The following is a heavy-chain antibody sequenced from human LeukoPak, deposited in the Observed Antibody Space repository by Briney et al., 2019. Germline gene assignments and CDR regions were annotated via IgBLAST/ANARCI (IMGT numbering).Heavy chain of an antibody. D-gene: IGHD3-22*01. Sequence: SGGSLRLSCAASGFTLSTYDMNWVRQAPGKGLEGVSDISSSSSTIHYADSVKGRFTISRDNAKNSVYLQMSSLRAEDTAVYYCAKDGRRISMIGVVRRGHYFDYWGQGILVTVSS. CDR2: ISSSSSTI. J-gene: IGHJ4*02. CDR1: GFTLSTYD. V-gene: IGHV3-48*01. CDR3: AKDGRRISMIGVVRRGHYFDY.